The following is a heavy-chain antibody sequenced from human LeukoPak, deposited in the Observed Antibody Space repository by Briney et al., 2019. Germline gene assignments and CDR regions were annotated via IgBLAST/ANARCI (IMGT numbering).Heavy chain of an antibody. V-gene: IGHV1-2*02. CDR3: AREGLDADYFDY. Sequence: GASVKGSCKASGYTFTGYYMHWVRQAPGQGLEWMGWINPNSGGTNYAQRFQGRVTMTRDTSISTAYMELSRLRSDDTAVYYCAREGLDADYFDYWGQGTLVTVSS. D-gene: IGHD3/OR15-3a*01. J-gene: IGHJ4*02. CDR2: INPNSGGT. CDR1: GYTFTGYY.